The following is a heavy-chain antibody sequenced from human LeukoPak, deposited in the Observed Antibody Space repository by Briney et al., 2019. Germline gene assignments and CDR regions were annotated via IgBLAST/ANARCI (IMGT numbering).Heavy chain of an antibody. CDR3: ARDQDPLHYDILTGYYSEGGIYDY. J-gene: IGHJ4*02. V-gene: IGHV1-2*06. CDR1: GYTFTGYY. Sequence: ASVKVSCKASGYTFTGYYTHWVRQAPGKGLEWMGRINPNSGGTNYAQKFQGRVTMTRDTSISTAYMELSRLRSDDTAVYYCARDQDPLHYDILTGYYSEGGIYDYWGQGTLVTVPS. CDR2: INPNSGGT. D-gene: IGHD3-9*01.